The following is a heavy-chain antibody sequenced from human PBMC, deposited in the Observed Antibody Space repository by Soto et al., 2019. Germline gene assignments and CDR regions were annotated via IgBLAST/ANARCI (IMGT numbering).Heavy chain of an antibody. D-gene: IGHD3-22*01. V-gene: IGHV3-30-3*01. CDR2: ISYDGSNK. Sequence: QVQLVESGGGVVQPGRSLRLSCAASGFTFSSYAMHWVRQAPGKGLEWVAVISYDGSNKYYADSVKGRFTISRDNSKNTLYLQMNSLRAEDTAVYYCARVESSLVVVTAFDYWGQGTLVTVSS. CDR1: GFTFSSYA. CDR3: ARVESSLVVVTAFDY. J-gene: IGHJ4*02.